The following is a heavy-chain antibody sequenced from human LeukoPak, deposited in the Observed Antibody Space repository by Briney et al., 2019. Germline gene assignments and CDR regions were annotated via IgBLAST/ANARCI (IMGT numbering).Heavy chain of an antibody. CDR3: ARAGSNWNYVY. CDR1: GFTFRGFL. Sequence: GSLRLSCAASGFTFRGFLMSWVRQTPGKGLEWVANTKQDGSEKYYADSVKGRFTISRDNTKNSLSLQMNSLRAEDTAVYYCARAGSNWNYVYWGQGTLVTVSS. D-gene: IGHD1-7*01. V-gene: IGHV3-7*01. CDR2: TKQDGSEK. J-gene: IGHJ4*02.